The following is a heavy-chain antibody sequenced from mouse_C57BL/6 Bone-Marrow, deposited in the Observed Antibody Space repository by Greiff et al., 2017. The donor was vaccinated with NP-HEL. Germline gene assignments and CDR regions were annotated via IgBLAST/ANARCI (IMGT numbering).Heavy chain of an antibody. J-gene: IGHJ2*01. CDR1: GYTFPDYN. CDR3: ARRNNYGSRKDYFDY. D-gene: IGHD1-1*01. Sequence: VQLQQSGPELVKPGASVKIPCKASGYTFPDYNMDWVKQSHGKSLEWIGDINPNNGGTIYNQKFKGKATLTVDKSSSTAYMELRSLTSEDTAVYYCARRNNYGSRKDYFDYWGQGTTLTVSS. V-gene: IGHV1-18*01. CDR2: INPNNGGT.